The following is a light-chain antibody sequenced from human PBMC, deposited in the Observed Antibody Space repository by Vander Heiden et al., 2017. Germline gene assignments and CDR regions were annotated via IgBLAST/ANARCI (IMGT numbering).Light chain of an antibody. Sequence: SYVLTQPPSVSVAPGQTARHTCGGNNIGSKSVHWYQQKPGQAPVLVVYDDSDRPSGSPERFSGSNSGNTATLTISRVEAGDEADYYCQVWDSSSDHWVFGGGTELTVL. CDR1: NIGSKS. CDR3: QVWDSSSDHWV. V-gene: IGLV3-21*02. J-gene: IGLJ3*02. CDR2: DDS.